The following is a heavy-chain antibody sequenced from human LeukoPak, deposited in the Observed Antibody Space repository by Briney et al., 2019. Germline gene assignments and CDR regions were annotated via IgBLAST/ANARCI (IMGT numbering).Heavy chain of an antibody. CDR3: ARVYVDTAMDHFDY. CDR2: IYSGGST. Sequence: GGSLVLSCAASGFPVSSNYMSRVRQAPGKGLEWVSVIYSGGSTYYADSVKGRFTISRDNSKNTLYPQMNSLRAEDTAVYYCARVYVDTAMDHFDYWGQGTLVTVSS. J-gene: IGHJ4*02. V-gene: IGHV3-53*01. CDR1: GFPVSSNY. D-gene: IGHD5-18*01.